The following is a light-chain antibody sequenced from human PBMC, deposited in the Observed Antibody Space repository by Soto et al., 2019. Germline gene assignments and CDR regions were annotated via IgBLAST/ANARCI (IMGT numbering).Light chain of an antibody. J-gene: IGLJ1*01. CDR2: GNT. CDR1: SSNIGAGYA. Sequence: QSVLTQAPSVSGAPGQRVTISCTGGSSNIGAGYAVNWYQQLPGRAPKLLIYGNTNRPSGAPDRFSGSKSGTSASLAITGLQGEDEADYYCSSYAGNYVYVFGSGTKVTVL. V-gene: IGLV1-40*01. CDR3: SSYAGNYVYV.